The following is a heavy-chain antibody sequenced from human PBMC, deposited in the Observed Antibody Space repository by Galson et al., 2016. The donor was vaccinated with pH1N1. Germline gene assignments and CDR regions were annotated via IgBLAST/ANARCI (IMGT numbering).Heavy chain of an antibody. CDR3: ARLAYGDSFDS. CDR1: GFIFSDYS. D-gene: IGHD4-17*01. Sequence: SLRLSCAASGFIFSDYSFIWARQAPGKGLEWLSYISPGRRVVQYADSVKGRLTISRDNAQRSVYLQINSLRLEDTAVYYCARLAYGDSFDSWGRGTLVAVSS. J-gene: IGHJ4*02. CDR2: ISPGRRVV. V-gene: IGHV3-48*04.